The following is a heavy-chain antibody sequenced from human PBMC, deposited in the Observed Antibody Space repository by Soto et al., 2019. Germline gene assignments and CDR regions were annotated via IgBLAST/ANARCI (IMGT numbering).Heavy chain of an antibody. V-gene: IGHV3-30*04. CDR1: GFTFSSYA. D-gene: IGHD1-7*01. CDR3: ARGSQLELGLDY. CDR2: ISYDGSNK. Sequence: GGSLRLSCAASGFTFSSYAMHWVRQAPGKGLEWVAVISYDGSNKYYADSVKGRFTISRDNSKNTLYLQMNSLRAEDTAVYYCARGSQLELGLDYWGQGTLVTVSS. J-gene: IGHJ4*02.